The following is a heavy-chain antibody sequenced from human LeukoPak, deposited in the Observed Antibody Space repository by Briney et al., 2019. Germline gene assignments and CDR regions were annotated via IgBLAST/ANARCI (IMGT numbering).Heavy chain of an antibody. CDR3: AKDQGGSYAFDY. V-gene: IGHV3-30*18. CDR1: GFTFSSYG. CDR2: ISYDGSNK. Sequence: GRSLRLSCAASGFTFSSYGIHWVRQALGKGLEWVAVISYDGSNKYYADSVKGRFTISRDNSKNTLYLQMNSLRAEDTAVYYCAKDQGGSYAFDYWGQGTLVTVSS. J-gene: IGHJ4*02. D-gene: IGHD1-26*01.